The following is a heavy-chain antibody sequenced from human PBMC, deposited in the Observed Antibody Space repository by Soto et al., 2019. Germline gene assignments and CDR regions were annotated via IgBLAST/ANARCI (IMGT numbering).Heavy chain of an antibody. V-gene: IGHV1-18*01. CDR2: ISAYNGNT. CDR1: GYTFTSYG. D-gene: IGHD3-10*01. J-gene: IGHJ6*02. Sequence: QVQLVQSGAEVKKPGASVKVSCKASGYTFTSYGISWVRQAPGQGLEWMGWISAYNGNTNYAQKLQGRVTMTTDTPTSTAYMELRSLRSDDTAVYYCARDRVLLWFGELRSYYYGMDVWGQGTTVTVSS. CDR3: ARDRVLLWFGELRSYYYGMDV.